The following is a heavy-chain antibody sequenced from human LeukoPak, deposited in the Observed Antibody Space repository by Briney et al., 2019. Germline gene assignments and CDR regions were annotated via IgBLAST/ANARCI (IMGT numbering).Heavy chain of an antibody. J-gene: IGHJ4*02. V-gene: IGHV3-23*01. CDR3: AKSPDALHDPGVDY. CDR2: ISGSGGST. Sequence: GGSLRLSCAASGFTFSSYAMSWVRQAPGKGLEWVSAISGSGGSTYYADSVKGRFTISRDNSKNTLYLQMNSLRAEDTAVYYCAKSPDALHDPGVDYWGQGTLVTVSS. CDR1: GFTFSSYA. D-gene: IGHD1-14*01.